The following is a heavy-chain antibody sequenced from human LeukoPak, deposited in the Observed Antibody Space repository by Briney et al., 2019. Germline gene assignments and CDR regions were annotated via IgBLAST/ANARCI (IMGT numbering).Heavy chain of an antibody. Sequence: ASVKVSCKASGYAFTNYYMHWVRQAPGQGLEWMAIINPSDGGTYYAQKFQDRVFMTRDTSTKTVYMELSSLRSEDTAVYYCARDLWGSSSSQLATFDYWGQGTLVTVSS. CDR2: INPSDGGT. V-gene: IGHV1-46*01. J-gene: IGHJ4*02. D-gene: IGHD6-6*01. CDR1: GYAFTNYY. CDR3: ARDLWGSSSSQLATFDY.